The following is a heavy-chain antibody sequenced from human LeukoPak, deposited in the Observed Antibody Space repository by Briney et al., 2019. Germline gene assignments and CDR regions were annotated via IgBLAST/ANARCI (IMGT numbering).Heavy chain of an antibody. J-gene: IGHJ4*02. CDR3: ASYYYGSGSYGPFDY. CDR1: GFTFSSYE. CDR2: ISSSGSTI. D-gene: IGHD3-10*01. Sequence: SGGSLRLSCAASGFTFSSYEMNWVRQAPGKGLEWVSYISSSGSTIYYADSVKGRFTISRDNAKNSLYLQMNSLRAEDTAVYYCASYYYGSGSYGPFDYWGQGTLVTVSS. V-gene: IGHV3-48*03.